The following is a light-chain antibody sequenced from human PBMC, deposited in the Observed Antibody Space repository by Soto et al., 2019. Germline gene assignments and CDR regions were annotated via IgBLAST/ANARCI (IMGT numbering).Light chain of an antibody. J-gene: IGKJ4*01. CDR1: QGVSSSY. CDR2: GAS. Sequence: EIVLTQSPGTLSLSPGEGATLSCRASQGVSSSYLAWYKRKPGQPPRLLIYGASSRATGIPDRFSGSWSGTDFTLIITRLEPEDFAVYYCQHYRTSFGGGTKVEIK. V-gene: IGKV3-20*01. CDR3: QHYRTS.